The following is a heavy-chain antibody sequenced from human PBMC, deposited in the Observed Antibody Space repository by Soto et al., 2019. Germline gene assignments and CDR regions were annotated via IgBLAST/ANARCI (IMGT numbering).Heavy chain of an antibody. J-gene: IGHJ4*02. Sequence: GASVKVSCKASGYTFTGYYMHWVRQAPEQGLEWMGWINPNSGGTNYAQKFQGRVTMTRDTSISTAYMELSRLRSDDTAVYYCARRTPVTTRVSSFDYWGQGTLVTVSS. CDR3: ARRTPVTTRVSSFDY. CDR2: INPNSGGT. D-gene: IGHD4-17*01. V-gene: IGHV1-2*02. CDR1: GYTFTGYY.